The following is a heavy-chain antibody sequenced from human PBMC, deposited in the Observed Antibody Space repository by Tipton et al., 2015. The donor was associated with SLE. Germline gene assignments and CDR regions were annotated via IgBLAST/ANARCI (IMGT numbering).Heavy chain of an antibody. D-gene: IGHD3-10*01. CDR2: MNPNSGNR. CDR1: GYTFTSYD. J-gene: IGHJ6*02. Sequence: QLVQSGAEVKKPGASVKVSCKASGYTFTSYDINWVRQATGQGPEWMGWMNPNSGNRGYAQKFQGRATMTRNTSINTAYMELSSLRSEDTAVYYCARAPNYYGSGSTPYYYAMDVWGQGTSVTVSS. V-gene: IGHV1-8*01. CDR3: ARAPNYYGSGSTPYYYAMDV.